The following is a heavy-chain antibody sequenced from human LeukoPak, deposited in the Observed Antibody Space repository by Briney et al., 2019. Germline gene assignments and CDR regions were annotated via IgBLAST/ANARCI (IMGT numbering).Heavy chain of an antibody. CDR2: ISYDGSNK. J-gene: IGHJ6*02. D-gene: IGHD2-15*01. Sequence: GGSLRLSCAAFGLTFSSYAMHWVRQAPGKGLEWVAVISYDGSNKYYADSVKGRFTISRDNSKNTLYLQMNSLRAEDTAVYYCAKVGDCSGGSCYSGMDVWGQGTTVTVSS. CDR1: GLTFSSYA. V-gene: IGHV3-30*04. CDR3: AKVGDCSGGSCYSGMDV.